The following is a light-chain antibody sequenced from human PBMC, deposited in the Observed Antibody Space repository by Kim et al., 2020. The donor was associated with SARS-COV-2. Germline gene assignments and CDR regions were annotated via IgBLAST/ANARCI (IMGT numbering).Light chain of an antibody. Sequence: SPGERATLSCRASATVSTTYLAWYQHKPGQAPRLLIYSTSYRATDIPDRFSGTGSGTDFTLTINRLEPEDFAVYYCQQFGRPPKTFGQGTKVDIK. CDR3: QQFGRPPKT. CDR2: STS. V-gene: IGKV3-20*01. J-gene: IGKJ1*01. CDR1: ATVSTTY.